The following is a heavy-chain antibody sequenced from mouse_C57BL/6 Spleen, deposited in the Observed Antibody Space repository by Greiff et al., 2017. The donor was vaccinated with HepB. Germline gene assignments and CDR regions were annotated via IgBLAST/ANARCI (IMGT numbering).Heavy chain of an antibody. J-gene: IGHJ3*01. Sequence: VQLQQSGAELARPGASVKLSCKASGYTFTSYGISWVKQRTGQGLEWIGEIYPRSGNTYYNEKFKGKATLTADKSSSTVYMELRSLTSEDSAVYFCASYDYDDGGFAYWGQGTLVTVSA. CDR1: GYTFTSYG. V-gene: IGHV1-81*01. CDR3: ASYDYDDGGFAY. D-gene: IGHD2-4*01. CDR2: IYPRSGNT.